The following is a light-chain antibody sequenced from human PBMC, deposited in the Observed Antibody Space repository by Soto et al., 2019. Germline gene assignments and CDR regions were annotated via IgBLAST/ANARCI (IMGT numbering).Light chain of an antibody. CDR2: DVS. CDR1: SSEVGTHNF. CDR3: SSFTTTNTYV. J-gene: IGLJ1*01. Sequence: QSDLNQPDSVSGSPRPSISLSCTGTSSEVGTHNFVSWYHQHAGKAPKLIISDVSNQPSGVSDRFFGSKSGNTAALTISGLQAEDEADYYCSSFTTTNTYVFGTGTKLTVL. V-gene: IGLV2-14*03.